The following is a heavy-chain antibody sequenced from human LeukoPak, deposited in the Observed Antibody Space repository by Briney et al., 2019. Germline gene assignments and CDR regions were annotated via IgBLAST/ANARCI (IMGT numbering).Heavy chain of an antibody. Sequence: ASVKVSCKASGYIFTNYAISWVRQAPGQGLEWMGWISGYNGNIEYAQKFRGRVTMTKDTSTSTAYMELRSLRSDDTAVYYCARDVAGYYYDSSAYSHWGQGTLVTVSS. D-gene: IGHD3-22*01. J-gene: IGHJ4*02. CDR2: ISGYNGNI. CDR1: GYIFTNYA. CDR3: ARDVAGYYYDSSAYSH. V-gene: IGHV1-18*01.